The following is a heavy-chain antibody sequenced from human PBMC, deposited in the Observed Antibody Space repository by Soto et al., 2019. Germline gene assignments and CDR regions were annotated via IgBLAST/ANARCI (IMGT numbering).Heavy chain of an antibody. V-gene: IGHV4-61*03. D-gene: IGHD4-17*01. CDR1: GGSVSSGSYY. Sequence: QVQLQESGPGLVKPSETLSLTCTVSGGSVSSGSYYWSWIRQPPGKGLEWLGYIYYSGSTNYNPSLKSRVTRSVDTCKNHFYLKLSSVTAADTAVYYCARINYGDYPLYYHYGIDVLGQGTTVSVSS. CDR3: ARINYGDYPLYYHYGIDV. J-gene: IGHJ6*02. CDR2: IYYSGST.